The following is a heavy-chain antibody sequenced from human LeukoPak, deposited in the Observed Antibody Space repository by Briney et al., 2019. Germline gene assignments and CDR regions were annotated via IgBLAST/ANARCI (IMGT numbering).Heavy chain of an antibody. J-gene: IGHJ6*03. Sequence: SETLSLTCAVYGGSFSGYYWSWIRQPPGKGLEWIGEINHSGSTNYNPSLKSRVTISVDTSKNQFPLKLSSVTAADTAVYYCARGRGQLWLYYYYYMDVWGKGTTVTVSS. D-gene: IGHD5-18*01. V-gene: IGHV4-34*01. CDR2: INHSGST. CDR1: GGSFSGYY. CDR3: ARGRGQLWLYYYYYMDV.